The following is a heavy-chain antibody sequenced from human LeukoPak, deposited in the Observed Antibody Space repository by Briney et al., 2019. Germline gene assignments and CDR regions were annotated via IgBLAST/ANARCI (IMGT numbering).Heavy chain of an antibody. J-gene: IGHJ4*02. CDR1: GFTFDDYA. CDR2: IGWNSGSI. CDR3: AISSYAYSSSWYLFDY. V-gene: IGHV3-9*03. D-gene: IGHD6-13*01. Sequence: GGSLRLSCAASGFTFDDYAMHWVRQAPGKGLEWVSGIGWNSGSIGYADSVRGRFTISRDNAKNSLYLQMNSLRAEDMALYYCAISSYAYSSSWYLFDYWGQGTLVTVSS.